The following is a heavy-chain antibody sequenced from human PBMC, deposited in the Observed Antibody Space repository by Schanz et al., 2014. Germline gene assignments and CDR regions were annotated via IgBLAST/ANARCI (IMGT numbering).Heavy chain of an antibody. V-gene: IGHV4-4*02. CDR2: IYHSGST. CDR1: GFTVSSNH. J-gene: IGHJ5*02. D-gene: IGHD6-25*01. Sequence: VQLVESGGGLVKPGGSLRLSCEASGFTVSSNHMSWVRQAPGKGLEWIGEIYHSGSTNYNPSLKSRVTISLDTSKNLFSVKLSSGTAADTAVYYCAREPLSGYNWFDPWGQGSLVTVSA. CDR3: AREPLSGYNWFDP.